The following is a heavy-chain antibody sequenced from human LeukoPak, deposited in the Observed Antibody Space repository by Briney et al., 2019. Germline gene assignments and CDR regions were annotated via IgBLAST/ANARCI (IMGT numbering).Heavy chain of an antibody. D-gene: IGHD3-3*01. Sequence: GGSLRLSCAASGFTFSSYAMSWVRQAPGKGLEWVSAISGSGGSTYYAGSVKGRFTISRDNSKNTLYLQMNSLRAEDTAVYYCARDSAMGEWYYYYGMDVWGQGTTVTVSS. J-gene: IGHJ6*02. CDR2: ISGSGGST. CDR1: GFTFSSYA. V-gene: IGHV3-23*01. CDR3: ARDSAMGEWYYYYGMDV.